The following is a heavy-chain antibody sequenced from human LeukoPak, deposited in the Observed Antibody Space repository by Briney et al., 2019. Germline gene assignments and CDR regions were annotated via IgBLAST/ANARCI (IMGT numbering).Heavy chain of an antibody. CDR1: GYTFTGYY. CDR2: INPNSGGT. V-gene: IGHV1-2*02. J-gene: IGHJ4*02. CDR3: ASTSGREPPAVAPGVGATTVFDY. D-gene: IGHD1-26*01. Sequence: ASVKVSCKASGYTFTGYYMHWVRQAPGQGLEWMGWINPNSGGTNYAQKFQGRVTMTRDTSISTAYMELSRLRSDDTAVYYCASTSGREPPAVAPGVGATTVFDYWGQGTLVTVSS.